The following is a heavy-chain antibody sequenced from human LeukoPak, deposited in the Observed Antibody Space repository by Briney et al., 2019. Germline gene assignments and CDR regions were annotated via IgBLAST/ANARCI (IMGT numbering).Heavy chain of an antibody. V-gene: IGHV3-48*03. D-gene: IGHD6-19*01. CDR2: ISTSGRTI. CDR3: AKVRWDNSGWYYLDS. J-gene: IGHJ4*02. Sequence: GGSLRLSCAASGFTFSSYEMNWVRQAPGKGLEGVSYISTSGRTIYYADSVKGLFTISRDNAKNSLYLQMNSLRAEDTAVYYCAKVRWDNSGWYYLDSWGQGTLVTVSS. CDR1: GFTFSSYE.